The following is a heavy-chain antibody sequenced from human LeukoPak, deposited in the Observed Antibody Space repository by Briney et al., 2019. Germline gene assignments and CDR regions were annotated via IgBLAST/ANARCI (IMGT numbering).Heavy chain of an antibody. Sequence: GGSLRLSCAASGFTFSSYAMCWVRQAPGKGLEWVSAISGSGGSTHYADSVKGRFTISRDNSKNTLYLQMNSLRAEGTAVYYCAKDRRYYDSSGYYYYYYMDVWGKGTTVTVSS. J-gene: IGHJ6*03. CDR2: ISGSGGST. D-gene: IGHD3-22*01. V-gene: IGHV3-23*01. CDR3: AKDRRYYDSSGYYYYYYMDV. CDR1: GFTFSSYA.